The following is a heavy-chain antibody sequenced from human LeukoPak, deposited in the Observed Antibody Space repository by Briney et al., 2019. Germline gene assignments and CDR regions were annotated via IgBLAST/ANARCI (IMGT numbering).Heavy chain of an antibody. CDR1: GYSFTTYG. CDR2: ISANNGDT. V-gene: IGHV1-18*01. J-gene: IGHJ6*02. Sequence: EASVKVSCKASGYSFTTYGISWVRQAPGQGLEWMGWISANNGDTKYAQKFQGRVTMTTDTSTSTAYMELRSLISDDTAVYYCARDPALAAAGQNSYYYGMDVWGQGTTVTVSS. CDR3: ARDPALAAAGQNSYYYGMDV. D-gene: IGHD6-13*01.